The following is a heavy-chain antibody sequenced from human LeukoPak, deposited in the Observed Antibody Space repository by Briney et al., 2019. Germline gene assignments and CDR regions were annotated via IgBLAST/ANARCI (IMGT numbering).Heavy chain of an antibody. D-gene: IGHD2-15*01. CDR1: GGSISSYY. J-gene: IGHJ5*02. CDR2: IYYSWST. CDR3: AGTVVAATISQFDP. V-gene: IGHV4-59*01. Sequence: SETLSLTCTVSGGSISSYYWSWIRQPPGKGLEWIGYIYYSWSTNYNPSLKSRVTISVDTSKNQFSLKLSSVTAADTAVYYCAGTVVAATISQFDPWGQGTLVTVSS.